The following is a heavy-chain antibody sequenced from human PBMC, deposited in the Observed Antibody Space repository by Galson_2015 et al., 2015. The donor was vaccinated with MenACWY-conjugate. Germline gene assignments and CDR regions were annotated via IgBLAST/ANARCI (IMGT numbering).Heavy chain of an antibody. J-gene: IGHJ4*02. CDR1: GFTFSSFW. V-gene: IGHV3-74*01. Sequence: SLRLSCAASGFTFSSFWMHWVRQAPGTGLVWVSRMNSDGSSTSYADSVKGRITISRDNAKNTLYLQMNSLRAEDTAVYYCARGLSVAAAVSPFAYWGQGTLVTVSS. D-gene: IGHD6-13*01. CDR3: ARGLSVAAAVSPFAY. CDR2: MNSDGSST.